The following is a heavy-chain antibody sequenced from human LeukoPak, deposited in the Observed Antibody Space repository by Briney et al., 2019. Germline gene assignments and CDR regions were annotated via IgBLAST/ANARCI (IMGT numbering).Heavy chain of an antibody. D-gene: IGHD3-10*01. V-gene: IGHV3-30-3*01. J-gene: IGHJ4*02. CDR1: GLTFTNAW. CDR3: ARGTPGSGSYRHLDY. CDR2: ISNDGSKE. Sequence: GGSLRLSCATSGLTFTNAWMSWVRQAPGKGLEWVAVISNDGSKEYYADSVKGRFTISRDNSKNTLYLQMNSLTAEDTAVYYCARGTPGSGSYRHLDYWGQGTLVIVSS.